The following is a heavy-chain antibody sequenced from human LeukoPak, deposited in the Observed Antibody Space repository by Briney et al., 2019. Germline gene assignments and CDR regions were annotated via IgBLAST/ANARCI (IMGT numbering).Heavy chain of an antibody. CDR1: GFTFSSYA. V-gene: IGHV3-66*01. D-gene: IGHD1-26*01. J-gene: IGHJ4*02. CDR3: ARGDYYSWETLFY. Sequence: GGSLRLSCAASGFTFSSYAMSWVRQAPGKGLEWLSVIYNDGVTDYTDSVRGRFTISRDRSKNTLYLQMNSLRDEDTAVYYCARGDYYSWETLFYWGPGTLVTVSS. CDR2: IYNDGVT.